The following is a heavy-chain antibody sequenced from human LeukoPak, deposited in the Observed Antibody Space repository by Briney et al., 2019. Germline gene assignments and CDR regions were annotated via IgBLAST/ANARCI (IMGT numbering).Heavy chain of an antibody. CDR2: IYPGDSDT. V-gene: IGHV5-51*01. J-gene: IGHJ4*02. Sequence: GESLKISCKASGYTFNNTYIAWVRQMSGKGLEWMGIIYPGDSDTRYSPSFQGHVTISADESISTAYLQWSSVTATDSAMYYCVRGNQKYGDYVRDWGQGTLVTISS. CDR3: VRGNQKYGDYVRD. CDR1: GYTFNNTY. D-gene: IGHD4-17*01.